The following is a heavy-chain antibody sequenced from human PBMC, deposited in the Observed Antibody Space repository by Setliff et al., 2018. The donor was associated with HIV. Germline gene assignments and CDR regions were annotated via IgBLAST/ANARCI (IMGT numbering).Heavy chain of an antibody. CDR1: GYTFTSYG. Sequence: ASVKVSCKASGYTFTSYGISWVRQAPGQGLEWLGWISAYNGNTNYAQKLQGRGTMTTATSTSTAYMELRSLRSDDTAVYYCARVVVRGVTFIAEYFQHWGQGTLVTVSS. V-gene: IGHV1-18*01. J-gene: IGHJ1*01. CDR2: ISAYNGNT. D-gene: IGHD3-10*01. CDR3: ARVVVRGVTFIAEYFQH.